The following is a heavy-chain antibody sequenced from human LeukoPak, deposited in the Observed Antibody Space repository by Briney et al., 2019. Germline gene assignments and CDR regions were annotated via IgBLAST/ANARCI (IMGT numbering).Heavy chain of an antibody. CDR1: GFTFSSYA. V-gene: IGHV3-30*14. Sequence: GGSLRLSCAASGFTFSSYAMHWVRQAPGKGLEWVAVISYDGSNKYYADSVKGRFTISRDNSKNTLYLQMNSLRAEDTAVYYCARANAFDIWGQGTMVTVSS. J-gene: IGHJ3*02. CDR3: ARANAFDI. CDR2: ISYDGSNK.